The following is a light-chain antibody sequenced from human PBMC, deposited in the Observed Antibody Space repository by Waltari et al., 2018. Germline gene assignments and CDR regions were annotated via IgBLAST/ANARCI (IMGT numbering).Light chain of an antibody. CDR1: QGISNY. CDR2: DAF. J-gene: IGKJ4*02. Sequence: DIQMTQSPSSLSASVGDRVTITCQASQGISNYLNWYQQKPGKAPTALIYDAFNLETGVPSRFSGSGSGTHFTLTITGLQSEDFAIYYCQQYEDRPVTFGEGTTVEIK. V-gene: IGKV1-33*01. CDR3: QQYEDRPVT.